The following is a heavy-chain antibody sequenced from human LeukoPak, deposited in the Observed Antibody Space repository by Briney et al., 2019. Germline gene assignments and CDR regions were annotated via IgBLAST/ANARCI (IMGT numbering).Heavy chain of an antibody. D-gene: IGHD3-3*01. V-gene: IGHV1-69*02. Sequence: SVKVSCKASGGTFSSYTISWVRQAPGQGLEWMGRIIPILGIANYAQKCQGRVTITEDKSTSTAYVELCSLRSEDTAVYYCARRVFDFWSGQTSKYYYYYLDVWGKGTTVTVSS. CDR1: GGTFSSYT. CDR2: IIPILGIA. J-gene: IGHJ6*03. CDR3: ARRVFDFWSGQTSKYYYYYLDV.